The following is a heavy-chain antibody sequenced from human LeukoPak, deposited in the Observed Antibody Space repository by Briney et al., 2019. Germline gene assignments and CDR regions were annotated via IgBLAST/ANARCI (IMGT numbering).Heavy chain of an antibody. D-gene: IGHD2-15*01. CDR2: ISLAGTYI. CDR3: ARGFCSGGTCYRTTGTFDV. Sequence: PGGSLRLSCAASELSFKTYSMNWLRQSPGKGLEWVASISLAGTYIDYADSVKGRFTISRDNGNNSLFLEMTSLRADDTAVYYCARGFCSGGTCYRTTGTFDVWGHGTMVSVSS. V-gene: IGHV3-21*01. J-gene: IGHJ3*01. CDR1: ELSFKTYS.